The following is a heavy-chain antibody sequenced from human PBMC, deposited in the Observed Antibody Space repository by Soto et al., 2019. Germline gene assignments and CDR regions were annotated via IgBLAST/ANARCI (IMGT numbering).Heavy chain of an antibody. CDR2: IYWDDDK. V-gene: IGHV2-5*02. CDR1: GFSLTTSGVG. D-gene: IGHD3-3*01. Sequence: QITLNESGPTVVRPTETLTLTCRFSGFSLTTSGVGVCWIRQSPGKAPEWLALIYWDDDKRYSASLKSRLTITKDTSKNQVLLTVSDLDPTDTATYYCAHRVLRTVFGLVTTTAIYFDFWGQGTPVAVSS. CDR3: AHRVLRTVFGLVTTTAIYFDF. J-gene: IGHJ4*02.